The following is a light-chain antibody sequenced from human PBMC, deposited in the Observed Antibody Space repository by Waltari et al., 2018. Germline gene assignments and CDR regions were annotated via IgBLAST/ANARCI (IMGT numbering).Light chain of an antibody. Sequence: EIVMTQSPPTLSVFPGERATLSFRDSQSSRSNLAWYQHKPGQAPRLLIYGASTRATGIPARFSGSGSGTEFTLTISSLQSEDFAVYFCQQYDNWLGTFGQGTKVEIK. CDR3: QQYDNWLGT. CDR2: GAS. CDR1: QSSRSN. V-gene: IGKV3-15*01. J-gene: IGKJ1*01.